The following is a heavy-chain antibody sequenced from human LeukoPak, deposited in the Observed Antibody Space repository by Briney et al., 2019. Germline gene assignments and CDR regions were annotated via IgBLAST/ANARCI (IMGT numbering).Heavy chain of an antibody. Sequence: PSETLSLTCTVSGGSISSGGYYWSWIRQHPGKGLEWIGYIYYSGSTNYNPSLKSRVTISVDTSKNQFSLKLSSVTAADTAVYYCARDRTHIAAPNLWSYGMDVWGQGTTVTVSS. D-gene: IGHD6-6*01. CDR1: GGSISSGGYY. J-gene: IGHJ6*02. V-gene: IGHV4-61*08. CDR2: IYYSGST. CDR3: ARDRTHIAAPNLWSYGMDV.